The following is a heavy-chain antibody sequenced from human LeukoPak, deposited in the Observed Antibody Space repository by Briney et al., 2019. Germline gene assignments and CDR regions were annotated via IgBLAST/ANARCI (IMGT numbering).Heavy chain of an antibody. CDR3: ARDQNYYDSSGYYYVRAFDI. D-gene: IGHD3-22*01. Sequence: PSETLSLTCAVYGGSFSGYYWSWIRQPPGKGLEWIGEINHSGSTNYNPSLKSRVAISADTSKNQLSLKLSSVTAADTAVYYCARDQNYYDSSGYYYVRAFDIWGQGTMVTVSS. J-gene: IGHJ3*02. CDR1: GGSFSGYY. CDR2: INHSGST. V-gene: IGHV4-34*01.